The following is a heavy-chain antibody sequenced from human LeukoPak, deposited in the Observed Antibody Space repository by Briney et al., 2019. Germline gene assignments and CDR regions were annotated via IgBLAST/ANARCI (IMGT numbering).Heavy chain of an antibody. CDR3: KGITALYADSVRGRFSISRDNSKGTLFLQMSSLRAEDTAVYYCVKGQEVVYTPTFDF. D-gene: IGHD3-3*01. V-gene: IGHV3-64*04. CDR2: LGVNGISA. Sequence: SGGSLRLSCSASGFTFSTSAMHWVRQAPGKGLEYVSSLGVNGISAYYPAQVRAGSPSSKTNPKGHLFLQIASMRAKEPLSCWFKGITALYADSVRGRFSISRDNSKGTLFLQMSSLRAEDTAVYYCVKGQEVVYTPTFDFWGQGTLVTVSS. J-gene: IGHJ4*02. CDR1: GFTFSTSA.